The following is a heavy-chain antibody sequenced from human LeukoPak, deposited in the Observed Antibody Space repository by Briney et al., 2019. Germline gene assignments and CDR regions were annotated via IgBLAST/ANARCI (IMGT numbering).Heavy chain of an antibody. V-gene: IGHV3-30-3*01. CDR3: ARTTTPHYYGSGSYALGY. CDR1: GFTFSTYA. J-gene: IGHJ4*02. CDR2: ISYDGSNK. Sequence: GGSLRLSCAASGFTFSTYAMHWVRQGPGKGLGWVAVISYDGSNKYYADSVKGRFTISRDNSKNTLYLQMSSLSAEDTAVYYCARTTTPHYYGSGSYALGYWGQGTLVTVPS. D-gene: IGHD3-10*01.